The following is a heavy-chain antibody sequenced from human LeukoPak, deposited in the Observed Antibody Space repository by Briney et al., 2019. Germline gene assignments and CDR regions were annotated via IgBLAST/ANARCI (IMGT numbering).Heavy chain of an antibody. D-gene: IGHD1-26*01. J-gene: IGHJ6*03. Sequence: GASVKVSCKASGFTFTSFYMHWVRQAPGQGLEWMGIIDPSGHTTDYAQKFQGRVTMTKGTPTSTVYMGLSSLRSDDTAVYYCGCAPREGGYYYYMDVWGKGTTVTISS. CDR2: IDPSGHTT. CDR3: GCAPREGGYYYYMDV. CDR1: GFTFTSFY. V-gene: IGHV1-46*01.